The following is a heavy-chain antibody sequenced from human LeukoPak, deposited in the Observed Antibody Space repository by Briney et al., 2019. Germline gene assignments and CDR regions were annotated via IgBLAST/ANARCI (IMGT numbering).Heavy chain of an antibody. CDR2: IYYSGST. V-gene: IGHV4-39*01. CDR3: ARQEMVRGVLTLDY. CDR1: GGSISSSSYY. Sequence: PSETLSLTCTVSGGSISSSSYYWGWIRQPPGKGLEWIGSIYYSGSTYCNPSLKSRVTISVDTSKNQFSLKLSSVTAADTAVYYCARQEMVRGVLTLDYWGQGTLSPSPQ. J-gene: IGHJ4*02. D-gene: IGHD3-10*01.